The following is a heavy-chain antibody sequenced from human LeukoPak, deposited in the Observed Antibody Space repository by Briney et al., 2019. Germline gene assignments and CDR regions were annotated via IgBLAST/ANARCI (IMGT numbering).Heavy chain of an antibody. Sequence: PSETLSLTCTVSDGSISSYYWSWIRQPPGKGLEWIGYIYYSGSTNYNPSLKSRVTISVDTSKNQLSLKLSSVTAADTAVYYCARVSPYYYDSLWGQGTLVTVSS. CDR1: DGSISSYY. CDR2: IYYSGST. V-gene: IGHV4-59*01. CDR3: ARVSPYYYDSL. D-gene: IGHD3-22*01. J-gene: IGHJ4*02.